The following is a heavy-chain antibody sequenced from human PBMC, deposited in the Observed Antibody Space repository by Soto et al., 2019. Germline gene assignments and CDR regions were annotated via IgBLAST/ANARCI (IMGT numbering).Heavy chain of an antibody. CDR3: ARELASSANDDFYGMDG. CDR1: GFTFSTYS. D-gene: IGHD4-17*01. Sequence: GGSLRLSCAASGFTFSTYSMNWVRQTPGKGLEWVGRSRDKAQGYSTAYAASVKGRFTASRDESENSVYLQMNSLKTEDTAVYYCARELASSANDDFYGMDGWGQGTTVTVSS. V-gene: IGHV3-72*01. J-gene: IGHJ6*02. CDR2: SRDKAQGYST.